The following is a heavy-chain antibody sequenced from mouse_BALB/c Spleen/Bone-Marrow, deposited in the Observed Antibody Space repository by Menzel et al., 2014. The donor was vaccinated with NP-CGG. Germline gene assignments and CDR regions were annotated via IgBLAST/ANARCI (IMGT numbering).Heavy chain of an antibody. D-gene: IGHD1-1*01. CDR2: INPDSSTI. CDR1: GFDFSRYW. J-gene: IGHJ2*01. Sequence: EEKLLESGGGLVQPGGSLKLSCAASGFDFSRYWMSWVRQAPGKGLEWIGEINPDSSTINYTPSLKDKFIISRDNAKNTLYLQMSKVRSEDTARYYCARLGYYGSSDYWGQGTTLTVSS. V-gene: IGHV4-1*02. CDR3: ARLGYYGSSDY.